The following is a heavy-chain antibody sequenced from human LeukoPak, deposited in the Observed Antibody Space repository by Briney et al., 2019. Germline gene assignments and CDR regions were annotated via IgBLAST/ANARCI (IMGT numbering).Heavy chain of an antibody. J-gene: IGHJ6*02. Sequence: ASVKASCKASGYTFTSYAMHWVRQAPGQRLEWMGWINAGNGNTKYSQKFQGRVTITRDTSASTAYMELSSLRSEDTAVYYCARGSISGCSSTSCYKLWSYYYYGMDVWGQGTTVTVSS. CDR1: GYTFTSYA. CDR2: INAGNGNT. V-gene: IGHV1-3*01. CDR3: ARGSISGCSSTSCYKLWSYYYYGMDV. D-gene: IGHD2-2*02.